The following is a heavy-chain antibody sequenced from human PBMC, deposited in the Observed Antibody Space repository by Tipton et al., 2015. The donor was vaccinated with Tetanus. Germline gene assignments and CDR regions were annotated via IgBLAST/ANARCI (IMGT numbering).Heavy chain of an antibody. CDR1: GFTFSSYS. Sequence: SLRLSCAASGFTFSSYSMNWVRQAPGKGLEWVSYISSSSSTIYYADSVKGRFTISRDNAKNSLYLQMNSLSDEDTAVYYCARGNIVVVPAAGAPNWFDPWGQGTLVTVSS. D-gene: IGHD2-2*01. J-gene: IGHJ5*02. CDR3: ARGNIVVVPAAGAPNWFDP. CDR2: ISSSSSTI. V-gene: IGHV3-48*02.